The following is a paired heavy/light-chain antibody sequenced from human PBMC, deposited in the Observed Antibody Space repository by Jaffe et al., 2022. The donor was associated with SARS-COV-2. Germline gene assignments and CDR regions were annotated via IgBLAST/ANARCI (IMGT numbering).Light chain of an antibody. CDR1: SSNTGSNY. CDR2: RNN. Sequence: QSVLTQPPSASGTPGQRVTISCSGSSSNTGSNYIYWYQQVPGTAPKLLIYRNNQRPSGVPDRFSGSKSGTSASLAIGGLRSEDEADYYCATWDDSLSGPFWVFGGGTKLTVL. J-gene: IGLJ3*02. CDR3: ATWDDSLSGPFWV. V-gene: IGLV1-47*01.
Heavy chain of an antibody. V-gene: IGHV4-4*07. CDR1: GGSFSEYY. CDR2: IHSSGST. Sequence: QVQLQESGPGLVKPSETLSLTCTVSGGSFSEYYWSWIRQPAGKGLEWIGRIHSSGSTYYNPSLKSRVTLSVDTSKNQFSLKLNSVTAADTAVYYCARDMAERGLDYYYFGMDVWGQGTTVIVSS. J-gene: IGHJ6*02. D-gene: IGHD3-10*01. CDR3: ARDMAERGLDYYYFGMDV.